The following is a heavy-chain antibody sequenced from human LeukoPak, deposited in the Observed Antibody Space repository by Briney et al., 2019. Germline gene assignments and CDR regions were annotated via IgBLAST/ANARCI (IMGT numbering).Heavy chain of an antibody. J-gene: IGHJ3*02. CDR1: GFTFSSYS. CDR2: ISTTSSYI. CDR3: ARDFGYCSGGSCFDAFGI. D-gene: IGHD2-15*01. V-gene: IGHV3-21*01. Sequence: GVSLRLSCAASGFTFSSYSMNWVRQAPGKGLEWVSSISTTSSYIYYADSVKGRFTISRDNAKNSLYLQMNSLRAEDTAVYYCARDFGYCSGGSCFDAFGIWGQGTMVTVSS.